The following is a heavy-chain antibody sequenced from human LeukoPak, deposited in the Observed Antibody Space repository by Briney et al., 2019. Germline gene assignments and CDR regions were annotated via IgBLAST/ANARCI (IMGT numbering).Heavy chain of an antibody. Sequence: GGSLRLSCAASGFTFSSYWMSWVRQAPGKGLEWVANINQDESEENFVGSVKGRFSISRDNAKRSLYLQMNSLRAEDTAMYYCARDRGYSTFDFWGQGTLVTVSS. V-gene: IGHV3-7*04. D-gene: IGHD4-11*01. J-gene: IGHJ4*02. CDR1: GFTFSSYW. CDR2: INQDESEE. CDR3: ARDRGYSTFDF.